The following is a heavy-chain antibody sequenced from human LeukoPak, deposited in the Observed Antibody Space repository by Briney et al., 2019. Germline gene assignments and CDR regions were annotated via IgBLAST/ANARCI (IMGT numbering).Heavy chain of an antibody. V-gene: IGHV4-39*07. Sequence: SETLSLTCTVSGGSISSSSYYWGWIRQPPGKGLEWIGSIYYSGSTYYNPSLKSRVTISVDTSKNQFSLKLSSVTAADTAVYYCARSPNKLRYFDPFDYWGQGTLVTVSS. D-gene: IGHD3-9*01. CDR3: ARSPNKLRYFDPFDY. J-gene: IGHJ4*02. CDR2: IYYSGST. CDR1: GGSISSSSYY.